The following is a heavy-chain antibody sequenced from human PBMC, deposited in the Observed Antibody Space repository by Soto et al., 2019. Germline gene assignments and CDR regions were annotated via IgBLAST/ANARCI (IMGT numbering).Heavy chain of an antibody. CDR1: GYTFTSYG. D-gene: IGHD2-21*02. CDR3: ARGFAYCGGDCPVSFSFDP. Sequence: GASVKVSCKASGYTFTSYGISWVRQAPGQGLEWMGWISAYNGNTNYAQKLQGRVTMTTDTSTSTAYMELRSLRSDDTAVYYCARGFAYCGGDCPVSFSFDPWGQGTLVTVSS. V-gene: IGHV1-18*01. J-gene: IGHJ5*02. CDR2: ISAYNGNT.